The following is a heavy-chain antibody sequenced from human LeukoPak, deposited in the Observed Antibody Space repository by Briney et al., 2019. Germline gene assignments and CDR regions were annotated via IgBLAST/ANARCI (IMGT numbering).Heavy chain of an antibody. CDR1: GFTFSSYW. D-gene: IGHD3-3*01. Sequence: GGSLRLSCAASGFTFSSYWRHWVRQAPGKGLVWVSRINSDGSSTSYADSVKGRFTISRDNAKNTLYLQMNSLRAEDTAVYYCARDGLYDFWSGYPDYWGQGTLVTVSS. CDR3: ARDGLYDFWSGYPDY. V-gene: IGHV3-74*01. J-gene: IGHJ4*02. CDR2: INSDGSST.